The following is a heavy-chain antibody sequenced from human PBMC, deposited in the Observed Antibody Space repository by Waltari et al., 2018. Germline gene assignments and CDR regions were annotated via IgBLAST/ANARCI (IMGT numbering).Heavy chain of an antibody. Sequence: QVQLQESGPGLVKPSETLSLTCTVSGGSISSYYWSWIRQPPGKGLEWIGYIYYSGSTNYNPSRKSRVTISVDTSKNQFSRKLSAVTAADTAVYYWARGRGKGIAAAGTNWGDPWGQGTRGT. CDR1: GGSISSYY. J-gene: IGHJ5*02. CDR3: ARGRGKGIAAAGTNWGDP. D-gene: IGHD6-13*01. V-gene: IGHV4-59*01. CDR2: IYYSGST.